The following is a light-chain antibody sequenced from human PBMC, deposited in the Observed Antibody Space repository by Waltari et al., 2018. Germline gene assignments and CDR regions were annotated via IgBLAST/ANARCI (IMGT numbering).Light chain of an antibody. V-gene: IGKV2-24*01. Sequence: EIVMTQTPLSLPVTLGQPASISCRSSQSLVRIDGNTYLNWLHQRPGQPPKRLIYEISTRVSGVPDRVSGSGAGTDFTLEITRVEPDDVGIYYCSQTSQFPLTFGQGTRVEIK. J-gene: IGKJ1*01. CDR1: QSLVRIDGNTY. CDR2: EIS. CDR3: SQTSQFPLT.